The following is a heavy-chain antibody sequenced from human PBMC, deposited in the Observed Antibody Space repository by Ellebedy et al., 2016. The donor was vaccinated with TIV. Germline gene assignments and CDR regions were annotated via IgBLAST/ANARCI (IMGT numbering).Heavy chain of an antibody. J-gene: IGHJ5*02. Sequence: SETLSLTCTVSGGSISSYYWSWIRQPPGKGLEWIGYIYYSGSTNYNPSLKSRVTISVDTSKNQFSLKLSSVTAADTAVYYCARERIAAAGTENNWFDPWGQGTLVTVSS. CDR2: IYYSGST. D-gene: IGHD6-13*01. CDR1: GGSISSYY. V-gene: IGHV4-59*01. CDR3: ARERIAAAGTENNWFDP.